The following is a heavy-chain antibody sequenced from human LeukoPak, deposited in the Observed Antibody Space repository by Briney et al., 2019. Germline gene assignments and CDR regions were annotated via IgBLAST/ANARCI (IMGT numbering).Heavy chain of an antibody. CDR1: GGSISSSSYY. J-gene: IGHJ5*02. V-gene: IGHV4-39*07. CDR3: ASPSPAFDP. Sequence: SETLSLTCTVSGGSISSSSYYWGWIRQPPGKGLEWIGSIYHSGSTSYSPSLRSRVTMSVDTSKNQFSLKLNSVTAADTAVYYCASPSPAFDPWGQGTLVTVSS. CDR2: IYHSGST.